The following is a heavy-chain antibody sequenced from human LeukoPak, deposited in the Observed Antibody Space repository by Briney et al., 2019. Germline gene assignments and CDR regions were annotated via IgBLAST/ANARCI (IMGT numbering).Heavy chain of an antibody. CDR2: IKPDQREK. J-gene: IGHJ4*02. V-gene: IGHV3-7*01. Sequence: GGSLRLSCAASGFPFGNYWMSWVRQPPGKGLEWVANIKPDQREKYYVDSVKGRFTISRDNSKNTLYLQMNSLRAEDTAVYYCVRGYSGYDQTFDYWGQGTLVTVSS. CDR3: VRGYSGYDQTFDY. D-gene: IGHD5-12*01. CDR1: GFPFGNYW.